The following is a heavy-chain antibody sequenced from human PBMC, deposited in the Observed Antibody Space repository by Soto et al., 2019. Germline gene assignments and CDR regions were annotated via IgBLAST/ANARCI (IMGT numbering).Heavy chain of an antibody. D-gene: IGHD1-26*01. CDR2: IHLSGRV. J-gene: IGHJ5*02. Sequence: QVQLQQWGSGLLKLSETLSLTYAIYGGSFSDYYWHWIRQSPGKGLEWIGEIHLSGRVNFTPSLKSRTSLSMDTSRNQFFLTLRSVTAADTAVYFCARTPTRGASAWLDPWGRGHLVTVSS. V-gene: IGHV4-34*01. CDR1: GGSFSDYY. CDR3: ARTPTRGASAWLDP.